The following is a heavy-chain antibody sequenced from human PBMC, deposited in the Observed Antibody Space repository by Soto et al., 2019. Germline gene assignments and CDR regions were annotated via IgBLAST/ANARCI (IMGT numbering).Heavy chain of an antibody. Sequence: QPGGSLRLSCVASEFTFSNFWMSWVRQAPGKGLEWVANIMFDGTEKNYVDSVKGRFTISRDNAKNSLYLQMNSLRADDTAVYYCAREYYYTMDVWGQGTMVTVSS. J-gene: IGHJ6*02. V-gene: IGHV3-7*03. CDR1: EFTFSNFW. CDR2: IMFDGTEK. CDR3: AREYYYTMDV.